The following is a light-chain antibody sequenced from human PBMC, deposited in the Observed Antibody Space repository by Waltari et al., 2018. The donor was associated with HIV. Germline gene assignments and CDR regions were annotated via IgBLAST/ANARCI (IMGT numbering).Light chain of an antibody. CDR1: SSNIGSNT. Sequence: QSVLTQPPSASGTPGQRVTISCSGGSSNIGSNTVNWFQQPPGTAPRLLIYNNDQRPSGAPDRFPGSTSGTSASLAISGLQSEDEADYYCAAWDDSLNGYVFGTGTKVTVL. CDR2: NND. CDR3: AAWDDSLNGYV. J-gene: IGLJ1*01. V-gene: IGLV1-44*01.